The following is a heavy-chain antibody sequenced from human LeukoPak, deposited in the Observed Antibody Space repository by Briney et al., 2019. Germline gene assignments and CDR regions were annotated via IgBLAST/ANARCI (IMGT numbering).Heavy chain of an antibody. D-gene: IGHD6-13*01. J-gene: IGHJ4*02. V-gene: IGHV3-23*01. CDR3: ARVIRAAPGKGYFDY. CDR1: GFIFSTYA. CDR2: ISGSGGST. Sequence: GGSLRLSCATSGFIFSTYALSWVRQAPGKGLEWASSISGSGGSTYHADSVKGRFTISRDSSKNTLYQQMNSLRAEDTAIYYCARVIRAAPGKGYFDYWGQGTLVTVSS.